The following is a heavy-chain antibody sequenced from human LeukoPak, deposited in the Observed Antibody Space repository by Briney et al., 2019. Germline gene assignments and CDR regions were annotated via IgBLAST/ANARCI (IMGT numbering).Heavy chain of an antibody. J-gene: IGHJ3*02. D-gene: IGHD1-7*01. CDR2: INHSGST. CDR3: ASIDITGTTWGAFDI. Sequence: SETLSLTCTVSGGSISSSSYYWGWIRQPPGKGLEWIGEINHSGSTNYNPSLKSRVTISVDTSKNQFSLKLSSVTAADTAVYYCASIDITGTTWGAFDIWGQGTMVTVSS. CDR1: GGSISSSSYY. V-gene: IGHV4-39*07.